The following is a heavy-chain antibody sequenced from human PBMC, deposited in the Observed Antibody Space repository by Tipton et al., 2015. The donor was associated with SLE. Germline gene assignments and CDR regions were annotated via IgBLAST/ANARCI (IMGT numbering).Heavy chain of an antibody. J-gene: IGHJ3*01. Sequence: LRLSCTVSGGSISGSSYYWVWIRQTPGKGLEWIGSIYHTGTTYYNPSLESRVIISVNTSKNQFSLKLSSLTAADTAVYFCARIIAGPGDAFDVWGQGTMVTVSS. CDR3: ARIIAGPGDAFDV. V-gene: IGHV4-39*07. CDR1: GGSISGSSYY. CDR2: IYHTGTT.